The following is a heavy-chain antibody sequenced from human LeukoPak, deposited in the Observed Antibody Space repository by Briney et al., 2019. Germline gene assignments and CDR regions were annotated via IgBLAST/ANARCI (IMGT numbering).Heavy chain of an antibody. J-gene: IGHJ6*03. Sequence: SETLSLTCAVYGGSFSGYCWSWIRQPPGKGLEWIGEINHSGSTNYNPPLKSRVTISVDTSKNQFSLKLSSVTAADTAVYYCARVKVPAAPSYYYYYYYMDVWGKGTTVTVSS. D-gene: IGHD2-2*01. CDR1: GGSFSGYC. CDR2: INHSGST. CDR3: ARVKVPAAPSYYYYYYYMDV. V-gene: IGHV4-34*01.